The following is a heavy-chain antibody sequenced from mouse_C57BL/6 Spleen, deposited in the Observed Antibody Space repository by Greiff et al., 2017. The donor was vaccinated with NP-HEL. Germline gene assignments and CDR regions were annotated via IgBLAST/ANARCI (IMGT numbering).Heavy chain of an antibody. V-gene: IGHV1-15*01. CDR1: GYTFTDYE. D-gene: IGHD2-4*01. CDR3: TRSVYDYDGGYYFVY. Sequence: QVQLQQSGAELVRPGASVTLSCKASGYTFTDYEMHWVKQTPVHGLEWIGAIDPETGGTAYNQKFKGKAILTADKSSSTAYMELRSLTSEDSAVYYCTRSVYDYDGGYYFVYWGQGTTLTVSS. CDR2: IDPETGGT. J-gene: IGHJ2*01.